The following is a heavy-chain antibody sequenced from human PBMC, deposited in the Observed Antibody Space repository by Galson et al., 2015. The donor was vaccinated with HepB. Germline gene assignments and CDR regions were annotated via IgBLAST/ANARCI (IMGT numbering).Heavy chain of an antibody. CDR3: ARVVDSSGYYYNIPWFDP. CDR1: GGTFSGYA. CDR2: IIPIFGTA. Sequence: SVKVSCKASGGTFSGYAISWVRQAPGQGLEWMGGIIPIFGTANYAQKFQGRVTITADESTSTAYMELSSLRSEDTAVYYCARVVDSSGYYYNIPWFDPWGQGTLVTVSS. V-gene: IGHV1-69*13. J-gene: IGHJ5*02. D-gene: IGHD3-22*01.